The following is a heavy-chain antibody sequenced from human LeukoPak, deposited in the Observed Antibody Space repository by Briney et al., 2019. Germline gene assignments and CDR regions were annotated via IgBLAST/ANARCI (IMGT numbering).Heavy chain of an antibody. CDR3: AKTRPLDSSSWSHGDY. Sequence: GGSLRLSCAASGFTFSSYAMSWVRQAPGKGLEWVSAISGSGDSTYYGDSVKGRFTISRDNSKNTLYLQMNSLRTEDTAVYYCAKTRPLDSSSWSHGDYWGQGTLVTVSS. J-gene: IGHJ4*02. V-gene: IGHV3-23*01. CDR2: ISGSGDST. CDR1: GFTFSSYA. D-gene: IGHD6-13*01.